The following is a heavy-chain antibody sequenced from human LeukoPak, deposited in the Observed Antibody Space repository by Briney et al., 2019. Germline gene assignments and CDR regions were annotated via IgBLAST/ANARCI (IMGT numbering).Heavy chain of an antibody. V-gene: IGHV4-34*01. CDR3: ARKNNWLAVNWPIVAAVFFDY. CDR2: INHSGST. D-gene: IGHD6-13*01. J-gene: IGHJ4*02. Sequence: SETLSLTCAVYGGSFSGYYWSWIRQPPGKGLEWIGEINHSGSTNYNPSLKRRVTISVDTSKNQFSLKLSSVTAADTAVYYCARKNNWLAVNWPIVAAVFFDYWGQGTLVTVSS. CDR1: GGSFSGYY.